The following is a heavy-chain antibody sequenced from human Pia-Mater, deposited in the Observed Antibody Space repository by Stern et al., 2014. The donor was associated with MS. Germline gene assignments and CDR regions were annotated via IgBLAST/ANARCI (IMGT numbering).Heavy chain of an antibody. CDR2: ISWRRGKI. V-gene: IGHV3-9*01. CDR1: GFRFDDYA. CDR3: ARAIGFCSGGNCEPYYYYGIDV. J-gene: IGHJ6*02. Sequence: VQLVQSGGDLVQPGRSLRLSCAASGFRFDDYAMYWVRQAPGKGLEWVSGISWRRGKIGYADSGKGRFTISRDNVKNSLFLQMNSLRSEDTASYYCARAIGFCSGGNCEPYYYYGIDVWGQGTRVTVSS. D-gene: IGHD2-15*01.